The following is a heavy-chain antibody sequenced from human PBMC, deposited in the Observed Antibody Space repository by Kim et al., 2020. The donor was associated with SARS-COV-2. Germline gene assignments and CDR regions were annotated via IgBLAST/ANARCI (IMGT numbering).Heavy chain of an antibody. CDR1: GFTFSSYS. Sequence: GGSLRLSCAASGFTFSSYSMNWVRQAPGKGLEWVSSISSSSSYIYYADSVKGRFTISRDNAKNSLYLQMNSLRAEDTAVYYCASAEIYSSSSEFPGMDVWGQGTTVTVSS. J-gene: IGHJ6*02. CDR2: ISSSSSYI. CDR3: ASAEIYSSSSEFPGMDV. V-gene: IGHV3-21*01. D-gene: IGHD6-6*01.